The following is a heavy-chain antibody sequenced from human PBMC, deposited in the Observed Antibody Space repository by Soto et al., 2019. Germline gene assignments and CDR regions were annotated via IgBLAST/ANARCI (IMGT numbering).Heavy chain of an antibody. D-gene: IGHD3-16*01. Sequence: QSTLKESGPTLVKPTQTLTLTCTFSGFSLTTREVGVGWIRQPPGKALECLALIYWDDDKRYSPSLQSRLSITKDTSKNQVVLTMTNVDPVDTATYYCAHIPNYYQYDWFDPWGQGTLVSVSS. CDR2: IYWDDDK. V-gene: IGHV2-5*02. CDR1: GFSLTTREVG. J-gene: IGHJ5*02. CDR3: AHIPNYYQYDWFDP.